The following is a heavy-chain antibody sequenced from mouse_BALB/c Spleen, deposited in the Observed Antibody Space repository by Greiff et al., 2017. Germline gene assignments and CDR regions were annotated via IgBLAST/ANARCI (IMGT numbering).Heavy chain of an antibody. V-gene: IGHV14-3*02. CDR1: GFNIKDTY. Sequence: EVQLQQSGAELVKPGASVKLSCTASGFNIKDTYMHWVKQRPEQGLEWIGRIDPANGNTKYDPKFQGKATITADTSSNTAYLQLSSLTSEDTAVYYCAPMITTGWFAYWGQGTLVTVSA. J-gene: IGHJ3*01. CDR3: APMITTGWFAY. D-gene: IGHD2-4*01. CDR2: IDPANGNT.